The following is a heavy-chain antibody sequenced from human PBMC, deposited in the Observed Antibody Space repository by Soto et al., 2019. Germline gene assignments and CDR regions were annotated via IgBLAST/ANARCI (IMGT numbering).Heavy chain of an antibody. CDR3: ARELEEMVYDELTYYYYYMDV. CDR1: GFTFSDYY. J-gene: IGHJ6*03. D-gene: IGHD2-8*01. V-gene: IGHV3-11*01. Sequence: GGSLRLSCAASGFTFSDYYMSWIRQAPGKGLEWVSYISSSGSTIYYADSVKGRFTISRDNAKNSLYLQMNSLRAEDTAVYYCARELEEMVYDELTYYYYYMDVWGKGTTVTVSS. CDR2: ISSSGSTI.